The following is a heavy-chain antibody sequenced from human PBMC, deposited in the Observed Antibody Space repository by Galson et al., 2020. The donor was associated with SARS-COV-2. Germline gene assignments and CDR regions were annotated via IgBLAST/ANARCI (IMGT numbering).Heavy chain of an antibody. V-gene: IGHV4-4*07. CDR2: IYTSGST. CDR3: ARDMVRGAAGHTVYYSYYGMDV. CDR1: GGSISSYY. J-gene: IGHJ6*02. D-gene: IGHD3-10*01. Sequence: SETLSLTCTVSGGSISSYYWSWIRQPAGKGLEWIGRIYTSGSTNYNPSLKSRVTMSVDTSKNQFSLKLSSVTAADTAMYYCARDMVRGAAGHTVYYSYYGMDVWGQGTTVTVSS.